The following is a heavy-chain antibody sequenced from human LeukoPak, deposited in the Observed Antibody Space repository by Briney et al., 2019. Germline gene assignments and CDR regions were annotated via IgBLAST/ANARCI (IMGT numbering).Heavy chain of an antibody. CDR2: IITILGIA. CDR1: GGTFSSYA. V-gene: IGHV1-69*04. D-gene: IGHD3-22*01. J-gene: IGHJ4*02. Sequence: ASVKVSCKASGGTFSSYAISWVRQAPGQGLEWMGRIITILGIANYAQKFQGRVTITADKSTSTAYMELSSLRSEDTAVYYCARRGGYYDSSGYYYYFDYWGQGTLVTVSS. CDR3: ARRGGYYDSSGYYYYFDY.